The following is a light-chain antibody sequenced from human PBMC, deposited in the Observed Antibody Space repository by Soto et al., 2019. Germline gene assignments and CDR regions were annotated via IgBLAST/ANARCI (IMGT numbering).Light chain of an antibody. CDR1: GSDVGAYRY. Sequence: QSVLTQPASVSGSPGQSISISCTGTGSDVGAYRYVSWYQQHPGQAPKLIIYDVSNRPSGVSDRFSGSKSGNKASLTISGLQSEDEADYYCDSYTSSSSYAFGTGTKVTVL. CDR2: DVS. CDR3: DSYTSSSSYA. V-gene: IGLV2-14*01. J-gene: IGLJ1*01.